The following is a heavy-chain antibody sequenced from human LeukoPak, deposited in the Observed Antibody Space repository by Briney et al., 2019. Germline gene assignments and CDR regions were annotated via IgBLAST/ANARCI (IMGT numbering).Heavy chain of an antibody. CDR2: INWNGGST. CDR3: ARYGRISGWYYFDY. V-gene: IGHV3-20*04. CDR1: GFTFSSYW. J-gene: IGHJ4*02. Sequence: GGSLRLSCAASGFTFSSYWMSWVRQAPGRGLEWVSGINWNGGSTGYADSVKGRFTISRDNAKNSLYLQMNSLRAEDTALYYCARYGRISGWYYFDYWGQGTLVTVSS. D-gene: IGHD6-19*01.